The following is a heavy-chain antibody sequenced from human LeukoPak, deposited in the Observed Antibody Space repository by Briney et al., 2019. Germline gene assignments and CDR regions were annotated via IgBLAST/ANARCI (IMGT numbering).Heavy chain of an antibody. Sequence: SETLSLTCTVSGASISSSHYYWAWIRQPPGRGLEWIGSIHYSGGTYYNPSLESRVTISVDTSKNQFSLRLSSVTAADTAVYHCARLVYDSRGYYFDYWGQGTLVTVSS. CDR1: GASISSSHYY. J-gene: IGHJ4*02. D-gene: IGHD3-22*01. CDR3: ARLVYDSRGYYFDY. V-gene: IGHV4-39*01. CDR2: IHYSGGT.